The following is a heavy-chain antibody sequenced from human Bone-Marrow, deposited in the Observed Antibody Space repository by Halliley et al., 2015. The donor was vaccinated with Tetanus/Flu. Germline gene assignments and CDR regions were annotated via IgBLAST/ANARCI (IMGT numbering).Heavy chain of an antibody. J-gene: IGHJ6*02. CDR3: ARLMASNDCGDYTYYAMDV. CDR1: GYTFSNYW. Sequence: QLVQSGAEVKKPGESLKISCKGSGYTFSNYWIGWVRQLPGKGLEWMGIIYPGDSNAKYSPSFQGLVTISADKSISTAYLQWSSLQASDTGIYFWARLMASNDCGDYTYYAMDVWGQGTTVTVSS. V-gene: IGHV5-51*01. CDR2: IYPGDSNA. D-gene: IGHD4-17*01.